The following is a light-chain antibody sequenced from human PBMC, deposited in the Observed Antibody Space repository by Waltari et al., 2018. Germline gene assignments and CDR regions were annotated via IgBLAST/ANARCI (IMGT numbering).Light chain of an antibody. J-gene: IGLJ1*01. CDR3: CSYVGDSAFV. CDR1: GSDY. Sequence: QSALTQPRPVSGALGQSVTIPCTVGSDYVSWYQQHPGKAPRLLIFDIAKRPSGVPDRFSGSRSGNTASLTISRLQADDEADYFCCSYVGDSAFVFGAGTEVT. CDR2: DIA. V-gene: IGLV2-11*01.